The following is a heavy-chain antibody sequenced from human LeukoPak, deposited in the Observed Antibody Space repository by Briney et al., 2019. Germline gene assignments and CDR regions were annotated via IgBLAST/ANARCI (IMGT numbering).Heavy chain of an antibody. CDR1: GFTSSNHA. Sequence: PGGSLRLSCAASGFTSSNHAMSWVRQAPGKGLEWVSGISGSGGSTYYADSVRGRFTISRDNSKNTLYLQLNSLRAEDTAAYYCAKSSGSYYYWGQGTLVTVSS. CDR3: AKSSGSYYY. D-gene: IGHD1-26*01. V-gene: IGHV3-23*01. J-gene: IGHJ4*02. CDR2: ISGSGGST.